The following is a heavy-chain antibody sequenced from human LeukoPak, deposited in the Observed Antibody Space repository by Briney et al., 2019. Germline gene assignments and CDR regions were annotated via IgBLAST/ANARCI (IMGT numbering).Heavy chain of an antibody. Sequence: GGSLRLSCAASGFTFSSYSMNWVRQAPGKGLEWVSSISSSSSYIYYADSVKGRFTISRDNAKNSLYLQMNSLRAEDTAVYYCARGLIAVAGEDAFDIWGQGTMVTVSS. V-gene: IGHV3-21*01. D-gene: IGHD6-19*01. CDR2: ISSSSSYI. J-gene: IGHJ3*02. CDR1: GFTFSSYS. CDR3: ARGLIAVAGEDAFDI.